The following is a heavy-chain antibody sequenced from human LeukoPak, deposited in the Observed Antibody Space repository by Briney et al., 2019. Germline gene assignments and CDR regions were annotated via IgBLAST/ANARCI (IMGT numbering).Heavy chain of an antibody. V-gene: IGHV1-69*06. CDR2: IIPIFGTA. Sequence: SVKVSCKASGGTFSSYAISWVRQAPGQGLEWMGGIIPIFGTANYAQKFQGRVTITADKSTSTAYMELSSLRSEDTAVYYCARVGFDCTNGVCYYYFDYWGQGTLVTVSS. CDR3: ARVGFDCTNGVCYYYFDY. D-gene: IGHD2-8*01. CDR1: GGTFSSYA. J-gene: IGHJ4*02.